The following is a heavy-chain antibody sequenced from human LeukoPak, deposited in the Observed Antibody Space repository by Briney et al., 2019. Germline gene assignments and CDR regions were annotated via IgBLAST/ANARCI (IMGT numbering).Heavy chain of an antibody. CDR3: ARSRNYYDSSGLFDP. Sequence: PGGSLRLSCAASGLTFSSYAMLWVRQAPGKGLEWVTVISYDGSNKYYADSVKGRFTISRDNSKNTLYLQMNSLRAEDTAVYYCARSRNYYDSSGLFDPWGQGTLVTVSS. J-gene: IGHJ5*02. D-gene: IGHD3-22*01. CDR1: GLTFSSYA. V-gene: IGHV3-30-3*01. CDR2: ISYDGSNK.